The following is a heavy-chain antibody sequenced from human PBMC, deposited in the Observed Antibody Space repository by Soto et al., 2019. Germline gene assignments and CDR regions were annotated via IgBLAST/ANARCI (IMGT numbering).Heavy chain of an antibody. J-gene: IGHJ4*02. D-gene: IGHD5-12*01. Sequence: GESLKISCAASGFTFSSYAMHWVRQAPGKGLEWVAVISYDGSNKYYADSVKGRFTISRDNSKDTLYLQMNSLRAEDTAVYYCARDGLPPRQYSGYDPYYFDYWGQGTLVTVSS. V-gene: IGHV3-30-3*01. CDR3: ARDGLPPRQYSGYDPYYFDY. CDR1: GFTFSSYA. CDR2: ISYDGSNK.